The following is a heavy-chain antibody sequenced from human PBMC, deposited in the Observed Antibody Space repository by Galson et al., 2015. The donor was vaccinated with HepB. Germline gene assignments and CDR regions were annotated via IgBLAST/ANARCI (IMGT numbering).Heavy chain of an antibody. V-gene: IGHV3-30-3*01. CDR2: ISYDGSNK. CDR3: ARDSPEWLLRYYFDY. CDR1: GFTFSSYA. J-gene: IGHJ4*02. Sequence: SLRLSCAASGFTFSSYAMHWVRQAPGKGLEWVAVISYDGSNKYYADSVKGRFTISRDNSKNTLYLQMNSLRAEDTAVYYCARDSPEWLLRYYFDYWGQGTLVTVSS. D-gene: IGHD3-22*01.